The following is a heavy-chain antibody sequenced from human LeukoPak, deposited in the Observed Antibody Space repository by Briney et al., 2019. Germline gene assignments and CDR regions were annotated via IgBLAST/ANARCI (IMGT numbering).Heavy chain of an antibody. CDR2: IYWNEDK. Sequence: SGPTLGKPTQPLTLTCTFSGFSPSTSGVGVGWSRQPPVMALEWLALIYWNEDKPYSPSLKSRLTITKDTPKHQVVLTMTTMDPVDRATYYCAQRFLEWLSHDAFDIWGQGRMVTVSS. V-gene: IGHV2-5*01. J-gene: IGHJ3*02. CDR3: AQRFLEWLSHDAFDI. D-gene: IGHD3-3*01. CDR1: GFSPSTSGVG.